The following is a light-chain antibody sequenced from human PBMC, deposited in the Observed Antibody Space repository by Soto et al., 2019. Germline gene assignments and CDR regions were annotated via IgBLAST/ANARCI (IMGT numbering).Light chain of an antibody. Sequence: EIVLTQSPATLSLSPGERATLSCRASQSISSHLAWYQQKPGQAPRLLIYGASNRATGIPARFSGSGSGTDFTLTISSLEPEDFAVYYCQHRINWPLTFGGGTKVEIK. CDR3: QHRINWPLT. J-gene: IGKJ4*01. CDR1: QSISSH. V-gene: IGKV3-11*01. CDR2: GAS.